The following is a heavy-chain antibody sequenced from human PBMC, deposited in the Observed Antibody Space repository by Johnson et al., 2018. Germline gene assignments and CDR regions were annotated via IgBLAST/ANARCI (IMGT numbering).Heavy chain of an antibody. CDR2: INWNSVSI. Sequence: VQLVQSGGGLVQPGRSLRLSCAAYGFTFDDYAMHWVRQAPGKGLEWVAGINWNSVSIGYGDSVKGLFTISRDNAKNSLYLQMNSLGAEDTALYYCTKGVAYAFEFWGQGTMVTVSS. J-gene: IGHJ3*01. D-gene: IGHD5-12*01. V-gene: IGHV3-9*01. CDR3: TKGVAYAFEF. CDR1: GFTFDDYA.